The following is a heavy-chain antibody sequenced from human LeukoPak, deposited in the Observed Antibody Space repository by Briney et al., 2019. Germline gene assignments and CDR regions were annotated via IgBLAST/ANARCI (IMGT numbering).Heavy chain of an antibody. V-gene: IGHV1-69*13. CDR3: ARVGTYYYDSSGHNFDY. J-gene: IGHJ4*02. D-gene: IGHD3-22*01. CDR2: IIPIFGTA. Sequence: SVKVSCKASGGTFSSYAISWVRQAPGQGLEWMGGIIPIFGTANYAQKFQGRVTITADESTSTAYMELSSLRSEDTAVYYCARVGTYYYDSSGHNFDYWGQGTLVTVSS. CDR1: GGTFSSYA.